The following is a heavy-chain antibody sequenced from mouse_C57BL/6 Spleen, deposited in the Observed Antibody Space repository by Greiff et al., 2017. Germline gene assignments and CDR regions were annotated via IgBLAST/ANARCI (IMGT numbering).Heavy chain of an antibody. D-gene: IGHD4-1*01. J-gene: IGHJ4*01. Sequence: QVQLKQPGAELVKPGASVKLSCKASGYTFTSYWMHWVKQRPGQGLEWIGMIHPNSGSTNYNEKFKSKATLTVDKSSSTAYMQLSSLTSEDSAVYYCARGGTTGTDYAMDYWGQGTSVTVSS. CDR3: ARGGTTGTDYAMDY. CDR1: GYTFTSYW. V-gene: IGHV1-64*01. CDR2: IHPNSGST.